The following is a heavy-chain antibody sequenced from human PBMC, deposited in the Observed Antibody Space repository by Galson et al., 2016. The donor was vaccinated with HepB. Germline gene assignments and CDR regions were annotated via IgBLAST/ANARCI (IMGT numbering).Heavy chain of an antibody. J-gene: IGHJ6*02. CDR3: AKDHGAKNYYYYYYGMDV. CDR1: GFTFITYA. D-gene: IGHD4/OR15-4a*01. CDR2: ISGSGGKT. Sequence: SLRLSCAASGFTFITYAMTWVRQAPGKGLEWVATISGSGGKTYYADSVKGRFTISRDNSKSTLSLQMNRLRAEDTAVYYCAKDHGAKNYYYYYYGMDVWGQGTTVTVSS. V-gene: IGHV3-23*01.